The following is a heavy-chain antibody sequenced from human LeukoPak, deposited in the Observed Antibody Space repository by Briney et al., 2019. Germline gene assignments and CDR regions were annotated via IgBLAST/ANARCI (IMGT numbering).Heavy chain of an antibody. CDR1: GYSFTYW. CDR2: IYSGDSHT. J-gene: IGHJ4*02. Sequence: GESLKISCKGSGYSFTYWIGWVRQMPGKGLEWMGIIYSGDSHTKYSPSFQGRVTISADKSISTAYLQWSSLEASDTAMYYCARHSSYGYVAPDYWGQGTLVTVSS. CDR3: ARHSSYGYVAPDY. D-gene: IGHD5-18*01. V-gene: IGHV5-51*01.